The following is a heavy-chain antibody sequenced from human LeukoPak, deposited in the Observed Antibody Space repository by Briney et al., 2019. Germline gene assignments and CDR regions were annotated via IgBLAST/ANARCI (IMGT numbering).Heavy chain of an antibody. CDR2: ISYDGSNK. J-gene: IGHJ4*02. CDR1: GFTFSSYG. Sequence: PGRSLRLSCAASGFTFSSYGMHWVRQAPGKGLEWVAVISYDGSNKYYADSAKGRFTISRDNSKNTLYLQMNSLRAEDTAVYYCAKGRRTVTTYSDYWGQGTLVTVSS. D-gene: IGHD4-17*01. CDR3: AKGRRTVTTYSDY. V-gene: IGHV3-30*18.